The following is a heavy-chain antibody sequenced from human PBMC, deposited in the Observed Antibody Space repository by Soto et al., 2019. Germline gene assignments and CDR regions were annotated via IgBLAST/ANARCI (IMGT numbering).Heavy chain of an antibody. CDR1: GFTLTTREVA. J-gene: IGHJ4*02. V-gene: IGHV2-5*02. CDR2: IFWDDDK. D-gene: IGHD3-22*01. CDR3: AHRSRGYAYYVDQ. Sequence: QITLKESGPALVRPTQTLTLTCSSSGFTLTTREVAVGWIRQPPGKALEWLALIFWDDDKWYSPSLRSRLTITEDTSKNQVVLTMTNMDPVDTVTYYCAHRSRGYAYYVDQWGQGTLVTVS.